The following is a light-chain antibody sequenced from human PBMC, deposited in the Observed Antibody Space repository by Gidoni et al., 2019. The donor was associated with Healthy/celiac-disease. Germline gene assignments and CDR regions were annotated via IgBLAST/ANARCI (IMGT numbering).Light chain of an antibody. CDR3: SSYAGSNNVV. CDR1: SSDVGGYNY. CDR2: EVS. J-gene: IGLJ2*01. Sequence: QSALTQPHSASGAPGQEVTISCTGTSSDVGGYNYVSWYQQHPGKAPNLMIYEVSKRPSRVPDLFSGSKSGNTASLTVSGLQAEDEADYYCSSYAGSNNVVFGGGTKLTVL. V-gene: IGLV2-8*01.